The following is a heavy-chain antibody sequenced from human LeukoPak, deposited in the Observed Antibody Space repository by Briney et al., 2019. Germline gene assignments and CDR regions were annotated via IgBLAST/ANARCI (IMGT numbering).Heavy chain of an antibody. CDR2: ISSSGDTI. J-gene: IGHJ4*02. Sequence: QPGGSLRLSCAASGFTFSSYEMNWVRQVPGKGLEWVSYISSSGDTIYYADSVKGRFTISRDNAKNSLYLQMNSLRAEDTAVYYCARERGYSGYDYFIDSPSDSWGQGTLVTVSS. D-gene: IGHD5-12*01. V-gene: IGHV3-48*03. CDR3: ARERGYSGYDYFIDSPSDS. CDR1: GFTFSSYE.